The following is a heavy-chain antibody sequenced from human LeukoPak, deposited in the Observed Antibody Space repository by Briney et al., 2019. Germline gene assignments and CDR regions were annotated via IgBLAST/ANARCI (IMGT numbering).Heavy chain of an antibody. D-gene: IGHD2-2*01. CDR3: ARDSSTSSLADP. Sequence: GASVKVSCKASGYTFTGYFMHWMRQAPGQGLEWMGIIHPSSGSTSYAQKFEGRVTLTRDTSTSTVYMELISLRSEDTAVYYCARDSSTSSLADPWGQGTLVTVSS. V-gene: IGHV1-46*01. J-gene: IGHJ5*02. CDR2: IHPSSGST. CDR1: GYTFTGYF.